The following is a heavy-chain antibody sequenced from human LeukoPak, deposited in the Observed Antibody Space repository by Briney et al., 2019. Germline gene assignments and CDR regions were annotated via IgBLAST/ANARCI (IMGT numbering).Heavy chain of an antibody. Sequence: GGSLRLSCAASGFTFSNYGISWVRQAPGKGLEWLTGINGSGGRTYYADSVKGRFTISRDNSKNTVYLQVNGLRAEDTAVYYCAKEPRENSGYYVSGWFDPWGQGTLVTVSS. CDR3: AKEPRENSGYYVSGWFDP. CDR2: INGSGGRT. V-gene: IGHV3-23*01. CDR1: GFTFSNYG. J-gene: IGHJ5*02. D-gene: IGHD5-12*01.